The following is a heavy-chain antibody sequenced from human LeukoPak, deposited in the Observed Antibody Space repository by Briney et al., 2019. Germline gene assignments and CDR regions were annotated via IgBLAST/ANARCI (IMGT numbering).Heavy chain of an antibody. D-gene: IGHD2-15*01. Sequence: SETLSLTCCVSGYSIYNTNYWGRIRQPPGKGLEWIGSIYHSGSVHYNPSLKSRLTISVDTSKNQFSLKLSSVTAADTAVYYFVMGVGSGGTWRGWFDPWGQGALVTVSS. J-gene: IGHJ5*02. CDR2: IYHSGSV. V-gene: IGHV4-38-2*01. CDR1: GYSIYNTNY. CDR3: VMGVGSGGTWRGWFDP.